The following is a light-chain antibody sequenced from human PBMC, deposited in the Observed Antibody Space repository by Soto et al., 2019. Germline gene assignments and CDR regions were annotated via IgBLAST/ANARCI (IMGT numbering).Light chain of an antibody. Sequence: IQMTQSPSTLSAPVGDRVTITCRASESVTIWLAWYQQKPGKAPRLLIYDASTLEGGVPSRFSASGSGTEFTLTISSLQPDDFATYYCEQYDSRSPWTFGQGTKIEIK. CDR1: ESVTIW. CDR2: DAS. CDR3: EQYDSRSPWT. J-gene: IGKJ1*01. V-gene: IGKV1-5*01.